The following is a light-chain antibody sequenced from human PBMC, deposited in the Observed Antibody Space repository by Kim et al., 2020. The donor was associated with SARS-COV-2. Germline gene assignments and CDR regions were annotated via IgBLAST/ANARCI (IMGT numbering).Light chain of an antibody. Sequence: QSALTQPASVSGSPGQSITISCTGTSSDVGGYNYVSWYQQHPGKAPKLMIYDVSKRPSGVSNRFSGSKSGNTASLTISGLQAEEEADYYCSSYTSSSTRVFGGGTQLTVL. CDR1: SSDVGGYNY. J-gene: IGLJ3*02. CDR3: SSYTSSSTRV. V-gene: IGLV2-14*01. CDR2: DVS.